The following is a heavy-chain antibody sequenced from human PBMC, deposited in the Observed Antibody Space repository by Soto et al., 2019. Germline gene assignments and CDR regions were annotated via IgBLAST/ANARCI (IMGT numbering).Heavy chain of an antibody. CDR1: GGSISSYY. CDR3: ARVAARAPTIFSPITYYYFDY. CDR2: IYYSGST. V-gene: IGHV4-59*01. D-gene: IGHD6-6*01. Sequence: SETLSLTCTVSGGSISSYYWSWIRQPPGKGLEWIGYIYYSGSTNYNPSLKSRVTISVDTSKNQFSLKLSSVTAADTAVYYCARVAARAPTIFSPITYYYFDYWGQGTLVTVSS. J-gene: IGHJ4*02.